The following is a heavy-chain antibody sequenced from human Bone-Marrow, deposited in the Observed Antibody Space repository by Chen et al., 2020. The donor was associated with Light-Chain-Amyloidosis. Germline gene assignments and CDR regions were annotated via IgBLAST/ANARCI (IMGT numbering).Heavy chain of an antibody. J-gene: IGHJ5*02. CDR3: AKDFSSPYDSVGYPPTANWFNP. CDR1: GFTFSSYG. Sequence: QVQLVESGGGVVQPGGSLRHSCAASGFTFSSYGMHWVRQDPGKGLEWGAGISYDGSNKYYADSVKGRFTISRDNSKNTLYLQMNSLRAEDTAMYYCAKDFSSPYDSVGYPPTANWFNPWGQGTLVTVSS. CDR2: ISYDGSNK. V-gene: IGHV3-30*18. D-gene: IGHD3-22*01.